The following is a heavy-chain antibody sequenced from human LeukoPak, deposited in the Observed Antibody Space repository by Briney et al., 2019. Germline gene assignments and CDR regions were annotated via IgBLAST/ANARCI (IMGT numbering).Heavy chain of an antibody. V-gene: IGHV4-34*01. D-gene: IGHD3-22*01. CDR1: GGSFSGYY. CDR2: INHSGST. Sequence: PSETLSLTCAVYGGSFSGYYWSWIRQPPGKGLEWIGEINHSGSTNYNPSLKSRVTISVDTSKNQFSLKLSSVTAADTAVYYCAVGYDSSGCYYVWGQGALVTVSS. J-gene: IGHJ4*02. CDR3: AVGYDSSGCYYV.